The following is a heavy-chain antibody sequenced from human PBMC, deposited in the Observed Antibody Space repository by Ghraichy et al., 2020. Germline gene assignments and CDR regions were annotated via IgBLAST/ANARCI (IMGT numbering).Heavy chain of an antibody. D-gene: IGHD3-22*01. CDR1: GFTFSSYS. V-gene: IGHV3-48*02. J-gene: IGHJ4*02. CDR3: VRERFYYDSSGRYSFDY. Sequence: GSLRLSCAASGFTFSSYSMNWVRQAPGKGLEWVSYISSSSSTIYYADSVKGRFTISRDNAKNSLYLQMIGLRDEDTAVYYCVRERFYYDSSGRYSFDYWGQGTLVTVSS. CDR2: ISSSSSTI.